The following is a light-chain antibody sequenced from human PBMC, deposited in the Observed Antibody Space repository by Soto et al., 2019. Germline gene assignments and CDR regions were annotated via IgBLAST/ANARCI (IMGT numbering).Light chain of an antibody. J-gene: IGLJ2*01. Sequence: QSALTQPPSASGSPGQSVSISCTGTSSDVGAYNYVSWYQQHPGKAPKLIIYEVNRRPSGVPDRFSGSKSGNTASLTVSVLQAEDEADYYCSSYAGSNNLVFGGGTKLTVL. CDR2: EVN. V-gene: IGLV2-8*01. CDR3: SSYAGSNNLV. CDR1: SSDVGAYNY.